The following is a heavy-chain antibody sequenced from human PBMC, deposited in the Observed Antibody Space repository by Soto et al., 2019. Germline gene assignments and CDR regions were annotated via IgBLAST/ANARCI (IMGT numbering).Heavy chain of an antibody. CDR1: GYTFTSYA. CDR3: ERQCYTSGWPMDY. CDR2: INAGNGNT. D-gene: IGHD6-19*01. V-gene: IGHV1-3*01. Sequence: ASVKVSCKASGYTFTSYAMHWVRQAPGQRLEWMGWINAGNGNTKYSQKFQGRVTITRDTSASTAYMELSSLRSEDTAVYYCERQCYTSGWPMDYWGQGTLVTVSS. J-gene: IGHJ4*02.